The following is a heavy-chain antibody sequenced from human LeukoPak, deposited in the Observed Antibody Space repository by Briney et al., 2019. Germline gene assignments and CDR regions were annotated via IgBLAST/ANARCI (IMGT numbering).Heavy chain of an antibody. CDR1: GGTFSSYA. D-gene: IGHD4-17*01. CDR2: IIPIIGTA. CDR3: ARADGVATVTTQFDY. Sequence: SVKVSCKASGGTFSSYAISWVRQAPGQGLEWMGGIIPIIGTANYAQKFQGRVTITADESTSTAYMELSSLRSEDTAVYHCARADGVATVTTQFDYWGQGTLVTVSS. V-gene: IGHV1-69*13. J-gene: IGHJ4*02.